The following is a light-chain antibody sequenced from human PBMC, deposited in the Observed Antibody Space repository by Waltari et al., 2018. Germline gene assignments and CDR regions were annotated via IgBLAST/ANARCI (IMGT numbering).Light chain of an antibody. Sequence: QSALTQPASVSGSPGQSITISCTGTTSTFGSYALVSWYQQHPDKAPKLMVYEGTKRPPRISDRFSGAKSGNTASLTSSGLQAEDEADYYCGSYAGNTVWVFGGGTKLTVL. CDR3: GSYAGNTVWV. V-gene: IGLV2-23*01. CDR1: TSTFGSYAL. J-gene: IGLJ3*02. CDR2: EGT.